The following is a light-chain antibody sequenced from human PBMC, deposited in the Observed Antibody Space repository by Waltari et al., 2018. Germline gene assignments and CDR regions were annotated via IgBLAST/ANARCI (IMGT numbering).Light chain of an antibody. CDR2: EVN. J-gene: IGLJ2*01. V-gene: IGLV2-23*02. CDR1: SSNVGGYTL. Sequence: QSALTQPASVSGSPGQSITIARTCTSSNVGGYTLFSWYQQHPGQTPQLIISEVNKRPSGISHRFSGSKSGNTASLTISGLQTDDESDYYCCSYAGDSTLIFGGGTKLTVL. CDR3: CSYAGDSTLI.